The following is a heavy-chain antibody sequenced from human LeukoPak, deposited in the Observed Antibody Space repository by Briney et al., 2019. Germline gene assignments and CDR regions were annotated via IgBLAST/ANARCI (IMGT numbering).Heavy chain of an antibody. V-gene: IGHV1-69*04. CDR3: ASGRRGDSGGYYGY. D-gene: IGHD3-22*01. J-gene: IGHJ4*02. CDR2: IIPILGIA. CDR1: GGTFSSYA. Sequence: GASVKVSCKASGGTFSSYAISWVRQAPGQGLEWMGRIIPILGIANYAQKFQGRVTITADKSTSTAYMELSSLRSEDTAVYYCASGRRGDSGGYYGYWGQGTLVTVSS.